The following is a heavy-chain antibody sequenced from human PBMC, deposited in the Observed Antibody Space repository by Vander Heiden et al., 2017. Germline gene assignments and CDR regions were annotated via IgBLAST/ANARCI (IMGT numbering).Heavy chain of an antibody. CDR3: GKDMTPGGLDV. CDR2: ILWDNSRI. Sequence: EGQLVESGGGLVQPGRSLRLSCEGTGFTFNDHAMHWVRQVPGKGLEWVSGILWDNSRIGYAASVKGRFTISRDNGKNSLYLQMNSLRPEDTALYYCGKDMTPGGLDVWGHGTTVTVSS. V-gene: IGHV3-9*01. D-gene: IGHD3-10*01. J-gene: IGHJ6*02. CDR1: GFTFNDHA.